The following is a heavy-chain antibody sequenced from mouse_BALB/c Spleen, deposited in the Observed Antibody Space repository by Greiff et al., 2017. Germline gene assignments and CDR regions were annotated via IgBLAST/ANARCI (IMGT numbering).Heavy chain of an antibody. D-gene: IGHD2-1*01. CDR1: GYTFTDYA. Sequence: VQLQQSGAELVRPGVSVKISCKGSGYTFTDYAMHWVKQSHAKSLEWIGVISTYYGDASYNQKFKGKATMTVDKSSSTAYMELARLTSEDSAIYYCARGNYGNYFFDYWGQGTTLTVSS. V-gene: IGHV1S137*01. CDR3: ARGNYGNYFFDY. CDR2: ISTYYGDA. J-gene: IGHJ2*01.